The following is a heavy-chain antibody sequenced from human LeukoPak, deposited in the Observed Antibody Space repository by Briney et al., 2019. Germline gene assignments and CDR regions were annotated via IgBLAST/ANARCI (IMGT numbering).Heavy chain of an antibody. CDR2: ISSSSSYI. V-gene: IGHV3-21*01. D-gene: IGHD4-17*01. Sequence: GGSLRLSCAASGFTFSSYSMNWVRQAPGKGLEWVSSISSSSSYIYYADSVKGRFTISRDNAKNSLYLQMNSLRAEDTAVYYCARVAGYGDFNYYYYYGMDVWGQGTTVTVSS. CDR1: GFTFSSYS. J-gene: IGHJ6*02. CDR3: ARVAGYGDFNYYYYYGMDV.